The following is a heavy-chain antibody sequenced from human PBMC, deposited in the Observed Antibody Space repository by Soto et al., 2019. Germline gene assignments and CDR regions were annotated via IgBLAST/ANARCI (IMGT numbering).Heavy chain of an antibody. CDR1: GFTFSSYA. CDR3: AKQIAATISLFDY. V-gene: IGHV3-23*01. Sequence: VGSLRLSCAASGFTFSSYAVSWVRQAPGKGLEWVSAISGSGGSTYYADSVKGRFTISRDNSKNTLYLQMNSLRAEDTAVYYCAKQIAATISLFDYWGQGTLVTVSS. D-gene: IGHD2-15*01. J-gene: IGHJ4*02. CDR2: ISGSGGST.